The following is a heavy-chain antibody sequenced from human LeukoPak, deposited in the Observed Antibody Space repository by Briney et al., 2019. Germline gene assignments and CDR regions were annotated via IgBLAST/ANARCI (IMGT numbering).Heavy chain of an antibody. CDR1: GGTFSSYA. J-gene: IGHJ3*02. Sequence: ASVKVSCKASGGTFSSYAISWVRQAPGQGLEWMGGIIPIFGTANYAQKFQGRFTITTDESTSTAYMELSSLRSEDTAVYYCARDPGPEDAFDIWGQGTMVTVSS. V-gene: IGHV1-69*05. CDR2: IIPIFGTA. CDR3: ARDPGPEDAFDI.